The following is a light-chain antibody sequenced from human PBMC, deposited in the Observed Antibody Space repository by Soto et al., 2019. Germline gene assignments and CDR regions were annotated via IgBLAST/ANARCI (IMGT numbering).Light chain of an antibody. J-gene: IGLJ2*01. CDR2: DVN. CDR3: TSWTTSTTMI. V-gene: IGLV2-14*03. CDR1: SSDIGAYNY. Sequence: QSVLTQPASVSGSPGQSITISCTGTSSDIGAYNYVSWYQQHPGKAPKLMIYDVNIGPSGVSNRFSGSKSGNTASLTISGLQAEDEADYYCTSWTTSTTMIFGGGTKLTVL.